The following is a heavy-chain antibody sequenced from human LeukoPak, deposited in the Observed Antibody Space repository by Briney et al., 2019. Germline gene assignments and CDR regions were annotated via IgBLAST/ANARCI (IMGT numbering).Heavy chain of an antibody. J-gene: IGHJ4*02. D-gene: IGHD3-22*01. V-gene: IGHV3-23*01. CDR2: ISGSGGST. CDR3: ARLSRDYYDSSGYYWYRFYFDY. CDR1: GFTFSSYA. Sequence: GASLRLSCAASGFTFSSYAMSWVRQAPGKGLEWVSAISGSGGSTYYADSVKGRFTISRDNSKNTLYLQMNSLRAEDTAVYYCARLSRDYYDSSGYYWYRFYFDYWGQGTLATVSS.